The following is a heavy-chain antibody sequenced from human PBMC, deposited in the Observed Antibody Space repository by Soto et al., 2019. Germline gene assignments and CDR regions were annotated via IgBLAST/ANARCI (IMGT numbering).Heavy chain of an antibody. D-gene: IGHD5-12*01. CDR1: GFSLTNQVVG. Sequence: FGPTLVNPTHTLTLTCNFSGFSLTNQVVGVGWIRQPPRKALEWLGIFYWDYDKRYRRSRIFRLTITKDITQRQVVLTMTNVHTVDNTTYYCARPLPNSGYDWRYEPWGKGTL. CDR2: FYWDYDK. V-gene: IGHV2-5*02. J-gene: IGHJ5*02. CDR3: ARPLPNSGYDWRYEP.